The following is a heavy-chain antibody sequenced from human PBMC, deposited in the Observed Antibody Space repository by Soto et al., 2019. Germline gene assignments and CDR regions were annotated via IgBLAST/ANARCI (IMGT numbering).Heavy chain of an antibody. CDR1: GGSTSSYY. CDR2: INHSGST. J-gene: IGHJ5*02. D-gene: IGHD6-13*01. CDR3: ARGSRRRYSSSPTPSNRWFDP. Sequence: SETLSLTCTVSGGSTSSYYCSWIRQPPGKGLEWIGEINHSGSTNYNPSLKSRVTISVDTSKNQFSLKLSSVTAADTAVYYCARGSRRRYSSSPTPSNRWFDPWGQGTLVTVSS. V-gene: IGHV4-34*01.